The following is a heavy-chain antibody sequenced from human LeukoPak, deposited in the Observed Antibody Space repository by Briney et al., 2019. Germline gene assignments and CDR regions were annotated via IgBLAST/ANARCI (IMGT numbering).Heavy chain of an antibody. Sequence: GGSLRLSCAASGFTFSSYSMAWVRQAPGKGLEWVSYISIRSSTIYYADSVKGRFTISRDNAKNSLYVQMNSLRAEDTAVYYCARNGGDYVTVYYYYYMDVWGKGTTVTVSS. CDR3: ARNGGDYVTVYYYYYMDV. D-gene: IGHD2-21*02. J-gene: IGHJ6*03. CDR2: ISIRSSTI. V-gene: IGHV3-48*01. CDR1: GFTFSSYS.